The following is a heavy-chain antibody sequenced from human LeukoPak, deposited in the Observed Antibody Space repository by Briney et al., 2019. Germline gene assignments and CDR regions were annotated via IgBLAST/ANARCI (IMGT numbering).Heavy chain of an antibody. CDR3: TRWRHYYDSSGYYGGFDY. Sequence: LPGGSLKLSCAASGFTFSGSAMHWVRQASGKGLEWVGRIRSKANSYATAYAASVKGRFTISRDDSKNTAYLQMNSLKTEDTAVYYFTRWRHYYDSSGYYGGFDYWAREPWSPSPQ. D-gene: IGHD3-22*01. CDR2: IRSKANSYAT. J-gene: IGHJ4*02. CDR1: GFTFSGSA. V-gene: IGHV3-73*01.